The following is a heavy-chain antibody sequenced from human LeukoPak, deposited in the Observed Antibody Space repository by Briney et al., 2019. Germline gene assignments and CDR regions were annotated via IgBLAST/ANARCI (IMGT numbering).Heavy chain of an antibody. Sequence: SETLSLTCTVSGGSISSGGYYWSWIRQHPGKGLEWIGYIYYSGSTYYNPSLKSRVTISVDTSKNQFSLKLSSVTAADTAVYYCARGEYYYDSSGYLLLFDYWGQGTLVTVSS. CDR1: GGSISSGGYY. D-gene: IGHD3-22*01. J-gene: IGHJ4*02. V-gene: IGHV4-31*03. CDR2: IYYSGST. CDR3: ARGEYYYDSSGYLLLFDY.